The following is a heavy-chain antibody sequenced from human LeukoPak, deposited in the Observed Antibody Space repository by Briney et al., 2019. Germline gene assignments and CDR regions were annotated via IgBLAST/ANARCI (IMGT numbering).Heavy chain of an antibody. V-gene: IGHV3-23*01. D-gene: IGHD3-10*01. CDR1: GSTFSNYA. CDR3: AKWYYGYYFDY. J-gene: IGHJ4*02. Sequence: PGGSLRLSCAASGSTFSNYAMSWVRQGPGKGLEWVSAISGSGGNTYHADSVKGRFTISRDNSKNTLYLQLNSLRAEDTAVYYCAKWYYGYYFDYWGQGTLVTVSS. CDR2: ISGSGGNT.